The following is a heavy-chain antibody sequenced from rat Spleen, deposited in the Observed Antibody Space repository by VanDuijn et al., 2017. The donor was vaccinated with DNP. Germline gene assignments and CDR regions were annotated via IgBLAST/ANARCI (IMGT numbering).Heavy chain of an antibody. V-gene: IGHV5S11*01. CDR1: GFTFSYYD. J-gene: IGHJ4*01. D-gene: IGHD5-1*01. Sequence: EVQLVESGGGLVQPGRSMKLSCAASGFTFSYYDMAWARQAPTKGLEWVASISPSGDNTYHRDFVKGRFTISRDNAKSTLFLQMGSLRSEETATYYCARVQLGYYGMDAWGQGTSVTVSS. CDR2: ISPSGDNT. CDR3: ARVQLGYYGMDA.